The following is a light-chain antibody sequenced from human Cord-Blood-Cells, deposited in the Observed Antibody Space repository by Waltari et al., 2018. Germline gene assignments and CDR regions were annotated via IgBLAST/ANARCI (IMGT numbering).Light chain of an antibody. CDR3: SSYTSSSTLYV. CDR2: DVS. J-gene: IGLJ1*01. CDR1: SRDVGGYNY. V-gene: IGLV2-14*01. Sequence: QSALTQPASVSGSPGQSITISCTGTSRDVGGYNYVSWYQPHPGKAPKLMIYDVSNRPSVVSNRFSGSKSGNTASLTISGLQAEDEADYYCSSYTSSSTLYVFGTGTKVTVL.